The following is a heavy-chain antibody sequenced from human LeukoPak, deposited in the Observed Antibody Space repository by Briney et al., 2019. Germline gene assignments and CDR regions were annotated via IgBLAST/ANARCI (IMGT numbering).Heavy chain of an antibody. J-gene: IGHJ3*02. CDR2: IYYSGST. V-gene: IGHV4-31*03. CDR3: ASRYYYDSSGRPNDAFDI. D-gene: IGHD3-22*01. CDR1: GGSISSGGYY. Sequence: PSETLSLTCTVSGGSISSGGYYWSWIRQHPGKGLEWIGYIYYSGSTYYNPSLKRRVTISVDTSKNQFSLKLSSVTAADTAVYYCASRYYYDSSGRPNDAFDIWGQGTMVTVSS.